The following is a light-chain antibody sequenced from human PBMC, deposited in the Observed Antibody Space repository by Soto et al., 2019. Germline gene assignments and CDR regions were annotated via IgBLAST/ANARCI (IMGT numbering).Light chain of an antibody. CDR1: QSITTY. CDR3: QHFNSSPLT. CDR2: AAS. J-gene: IGKJ4*01. Sequence: EIKMTQSASALSASLGDRATLSCRASQSITTYLAWYQQKPGQAPRLLIYAASTMATGIPARFSGSGSETEFTLTISSLQPEDFALYYCQHFNSSPLTFGGGTKVDI. V-gene: IGKV3-15*01.